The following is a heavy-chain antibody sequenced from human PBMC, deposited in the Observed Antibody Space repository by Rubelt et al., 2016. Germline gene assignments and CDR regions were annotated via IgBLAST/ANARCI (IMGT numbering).Heavy chain of an antibody. Sequence: QLQLQESGPGLVKPSETLSLTCTVSGGSISSSSYYWGWIRQPPGKGLEWIGSIYYSGSTYYNPSLWGRVSLSVDTSKIQFSLKLSSVTAADTAVYYCARLSTVTWGQEGTFDYWGQGTLVTVSS. J-gene: IGHJ4*02. D-gene: IGHD4-11*01. CDR3: ARLSTVTWGQEGTFDY. V-gene: IGHV4-39*01. CDR1: GGSISSSSYY. CDR2: IYYSGST.